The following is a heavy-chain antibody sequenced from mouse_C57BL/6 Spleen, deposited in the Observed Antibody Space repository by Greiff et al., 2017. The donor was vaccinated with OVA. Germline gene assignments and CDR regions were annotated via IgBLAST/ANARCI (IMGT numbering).Heavy chain of an antibody. Sequence: EVQLQQSGPELAKPGASVKISCKASGYTFTDYCMNWVKQSHGKSLEWIGDINPNNGGTSYNQKFKGKATLTVDKSSSTAYMELRSLTAEDSAGYYCARGYYLRDYYSSSYECYSMDYWGQGTSVTVSS. J-gene: IGHJ4*01. V-gene: IGHV1-26*01. D-gene: IGHD1-1*01. CDR1: GYTFTDYC. CDR2: INPNNGGT. CDR3: ARGYYLRDYYSSSYECYSMDY.